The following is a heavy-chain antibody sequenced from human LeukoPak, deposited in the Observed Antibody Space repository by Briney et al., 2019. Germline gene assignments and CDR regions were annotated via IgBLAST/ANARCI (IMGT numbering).Heavy chain of an antibody. Sequence: GASVKVSCKASGYTLSSYGITWVRQAPGQGLEWMGWISADYGDTNSAPTLQGRVTMTTDTSTSTAYLELRSLRSDDTAVYYCARVRPFPSPRYYGMDVWGQGTTVTVSS. CDR3: ARVRPFPSPRYYGMDV. CDR2: ISADYGDT. V-gene: IGHV1-18*01. D-gene: IGHD3-3*02. J-gene: IGHJ6*02. CDR1: GYTLSSYG.